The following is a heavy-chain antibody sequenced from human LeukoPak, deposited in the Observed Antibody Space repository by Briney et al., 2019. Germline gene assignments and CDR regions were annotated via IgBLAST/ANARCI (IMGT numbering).Heavy chain of an antibody. D-gene: IGHD4-17*01. CDR2: IYYSGST. J-gene: IGHJ4*02. V-gene: IGHV4-59*01. CDR3: ARGDAADYAVDY. Sequence: PSETLSLTCTVSGGSISSYYWSWLRQPPGKGLEWIGYIYYSGSTNYNPSLKSRVTISVDTSKNQFSLKLSSVTAADTAVYYCARGDAADYAVDYWGPGTLVTVSS. CDR1: GGSISSYY.